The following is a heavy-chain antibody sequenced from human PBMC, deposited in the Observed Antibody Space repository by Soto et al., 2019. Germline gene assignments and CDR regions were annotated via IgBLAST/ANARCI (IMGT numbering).Heavy chain of an antibody. CDR2: TYYRSKWYN. J-gene: IGHJ4*02. D-gene: IGHD2-21*01. CDR3: ARRGDRWGRAWDYFDY. Sequence: PSQTLSLTCAISGDSVSSNSAAWNWIRQSPSRGLEWLGRTYYRSKWYNDYAVSVKSRITINPDTSKNQFSLQLNSVTPEDTAVYYCARRGDRWGRAWDYFDYWGQGTLVTVSS. V-gene: IGHV6-1*01. CDR1: GDSVSSNSAA.